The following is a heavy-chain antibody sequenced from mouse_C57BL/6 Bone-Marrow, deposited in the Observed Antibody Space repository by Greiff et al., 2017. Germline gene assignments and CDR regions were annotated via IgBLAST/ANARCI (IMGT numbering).Heavy chain of an antibody. CDR2: IDPENGDT. J-gene: IGHJ2*01. Sequence: VQLQQSGAELVRPGASVKLSCTASGFNIKDDYMHWVKQRPEQGLEWIGWIDPENGDTEYASKFQGKATITADTSSNTAYLQLSSLTSEDTAVYYCTTSSYGNLHFDYWCQGTTLTVSS. CDR1: GFNIKDDY. D-gene: IGHD2-1*01. V-gene: IGHV14-4*01. CDR3: TTSSYGNLHFDY.